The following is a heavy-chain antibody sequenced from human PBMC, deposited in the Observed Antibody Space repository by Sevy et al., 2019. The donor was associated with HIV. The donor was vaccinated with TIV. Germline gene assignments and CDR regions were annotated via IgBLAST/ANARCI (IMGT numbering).Heavy chain of an antibody. CDR1: GDSISGYY. J-gene: IGHJ6*02. Sequence: SETLSLTCTVSGDSISGYYWSWIRQPPGKGLEWIGYFYYSASTNYNPSLKNRVTISVDTTKNQVSLKVRSLTAADTAVYYCARGIAAPRGMDVWGQGTTVTVSS. CDR3: ARGIAAPRGMDV. D-gene: IGHD6-13*01. V-gene: IGHV4-59*01. CDR2: FYYSAST.